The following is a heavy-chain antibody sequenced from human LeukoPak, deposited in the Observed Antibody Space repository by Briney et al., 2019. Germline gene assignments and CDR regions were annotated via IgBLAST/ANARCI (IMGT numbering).Heavy chain of an antibody. Sequence: SETLSLTCAVSGYSISSGYYWGWIRQPPGKGLDGIGSIYHSGSTYYNPSPKSRVTISVDTSKNQFSLKLSSVPAADTAVYYCARLRGYFDYWGQGTLVTVSS. J-gene: IGHJ4*02. V-gene: IGHV4-38-2*01. CDR3: ARLRGYFDY. CDR1: GYSISSGYY. CDR2: IYHSGST.